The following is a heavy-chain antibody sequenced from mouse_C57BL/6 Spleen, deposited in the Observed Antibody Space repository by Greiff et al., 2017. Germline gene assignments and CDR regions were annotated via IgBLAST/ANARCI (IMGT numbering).Heavy chain of an antibody. Sequence: EVQLQQSGPELVKPGASVKIPCKASGYTFTDYNMDWVKQSHGKSLEWIGDINPNNGGTIYNQKFKGKATLTVDKSSSTAYMELRSLTSEDTAVYYCARRSPYYYGSSYGYFDVWGTGTTVTVSS. J-gene: IGHJ1*03. D-gene: IGHD1-1*01. CDR3: ARRSPYYYGSSYGYFDV. CDR2: INPNNGGT. CDR1: GYTFTDYN. V-gene: IGHV1-18*01.